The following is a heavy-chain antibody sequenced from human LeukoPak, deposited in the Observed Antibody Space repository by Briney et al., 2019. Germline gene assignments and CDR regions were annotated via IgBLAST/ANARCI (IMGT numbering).Heavy chain of an antibody. V-gene: IGHV3-23*01. CDR3: AKARRGGEGY. J-gene: IGHJ4*02. Sequence: GGSLRLSCAASRFTFSSYAMSWVRQAPGKGLEWVSAISGSGGSTYYADSVKGRFTISRDNSKNELYLQMNTRRAEDTAVYCGAKARRGGEGYWGQGTLVTVSS. D-gene: IGHD3-10*01. CDR1: RFTFSSYA. CDR2: ISGSGGST.